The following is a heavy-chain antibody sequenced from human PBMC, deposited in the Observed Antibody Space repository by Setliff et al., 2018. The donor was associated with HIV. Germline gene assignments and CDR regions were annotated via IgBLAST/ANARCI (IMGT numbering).Heavy chain of an antibody. Sequence: GESLTLSCKGSGYSFSSYWIGWVRQMPGKGLEWMGIIYPGDSDTRYSPSFQGQVTISADKSISTAYLQCSSLKASDTAMYYCARLGGICSGGSCTALAYTMDVWGQGTTVTVSS. CDR1: GYSFSSYW. D-gene: IGHD2-15*01. J-gene: IGHJ6*02. V-gene: IGHV5-51*01. CDR3: ARLGGICSGGSCTALAYTMDV. CDR2: IYPGDSDT.